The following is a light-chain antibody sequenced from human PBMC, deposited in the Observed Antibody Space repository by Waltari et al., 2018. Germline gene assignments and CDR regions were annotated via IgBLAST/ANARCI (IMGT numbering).Light chain of an antibody. CDR3: QSTDNSGAYV. CDR2: KDT. Sequence: SYDLTQPPSVSVPPGQTAMITCSGEAVSRHYTYWYQQKTGQAPVLVIYKDTERPSGITGRFSGSTSGTTVTLTISGVQTEDEGDYYCQSTDNSGAYVFGPGTRVSVL. J-gene: IGLJ1*01. V-gene: IGLV3-25*03. CDR1: AVSRHY.